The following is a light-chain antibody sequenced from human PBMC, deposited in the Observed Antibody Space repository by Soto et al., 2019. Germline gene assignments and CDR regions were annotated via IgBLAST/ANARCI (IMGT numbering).Light chain of an antibody. CDR3: QQYGSSPWT. J-gene: IGKJ1*01. CDR1: QSVSGY. CDR2: DAP. V-gene: IGKV3-11*01. Sequence: EIVLTQSPATLSLSPGERATLSCRASQSVSGYLAWYQQKPGQAPRLLIYDAPKRATGIPARFSGSGFGTDYTLTISSLEPEDFAMYYCQQYGSSPWTFGQGTKVDI.